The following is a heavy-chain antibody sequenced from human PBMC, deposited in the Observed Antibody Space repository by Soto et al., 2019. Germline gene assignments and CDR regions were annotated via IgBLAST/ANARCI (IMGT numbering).Heavy chain of an antibody. V-gene: IGHV3-23*01. D-gene: IGHD2-2*01. CDR3: AKGLNHFTSSAGWFAP. J-gene: IGHJ5*02. Sequence: PGGSLSLSCAASGFTFSSYAMSWVRQAPGKGLEWVSAISGSVASTYYADSVKGRFTISRDNSKNTLYLQMNSLRAEDTAVYYCAKGLNHFTSSAGWFAPWGQGTLVTVSS. CDR1: GFTFSSYA. CDR2: ISGSVAST.